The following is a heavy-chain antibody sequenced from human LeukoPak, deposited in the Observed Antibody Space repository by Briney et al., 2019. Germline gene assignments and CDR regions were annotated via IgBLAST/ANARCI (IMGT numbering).Heavy chain of an antibody. Sequence: GGSLRLSCAASGFTFSSYWMSWVRQAPGKGLEWVSSISSSSSYIYYADSVKGRFTISRDNAKNSLYLQMNSLRPDDTALYYCSTDPRLLIYWGHGTLVTVSS. CDR1: GFTFSSYW. CDR3: STDPRLLIY. J-gene: IGHJ4*01. V-gene: IGHV3-21*04. D-gene: IGHD2-8*01. CDR2: ISSSSSYI.